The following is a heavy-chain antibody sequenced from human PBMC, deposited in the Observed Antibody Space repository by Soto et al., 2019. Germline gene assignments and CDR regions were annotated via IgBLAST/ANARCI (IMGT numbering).Heavy chain of an antibody. D-gene: IGHD3-3*01. CDR3: ARAVGPFDFWGQGTLVTSPQVSPCWPFDY. CDR1: GFLFSTYG. V-gene: IGHV3-33*01. CDR2: IWYDGSNK. Sequence: PGGSLRLSCAASGFLFSTYGMHWVRQAPGKGLEWVAVIWYDGSNKYYADSVRGRFTISRDNSKDTLYLQMNSLRAEDTAVYYCARAVGPFDFWGQGTLVTSPQVSPCWPFDYWGQGTLVTVSS. J-gene: IGHJ4*02.